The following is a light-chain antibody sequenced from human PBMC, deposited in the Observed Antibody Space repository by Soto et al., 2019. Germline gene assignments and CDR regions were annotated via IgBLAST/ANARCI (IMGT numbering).Light chain of an antibody. CDR1: QSVSSSF. J-gene: IGKJ5*01. Sequence: ENVLTQSPGTLSLSPGERATLSCRASQSVSSSFVAWYQQKPGQAPRLVIYGAASRATGIPDRFSGSGSGTDFTLTISRLAPEDFAVYYCQQYGSLPITFGQGTRLEIK. V-gene: IGKV3-20*01. CDR3: QQYGSLPIT. CDR2: GAA.